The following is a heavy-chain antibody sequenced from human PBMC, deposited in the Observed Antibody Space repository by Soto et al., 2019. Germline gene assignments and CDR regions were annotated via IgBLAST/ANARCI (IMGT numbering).Heavy chain of an antibody. Sequence: PGGSLRLSCAASGFTFSSYSMTWLRQAPGKGLEWVSAISGSGGSTYYADSVKGRFTISRDNSKNTLYLQMNSLRAEDTAVYYCAKKIGQLWSGYYGMDVWGQGTTVTVSS. D-gene: IGHD5-18*01. CDR2: ISGSGGST. J-gene: IGHJ6*02. CDR3: AKKIGQLWSGYYGMDV. V-gene: IGHV3-23*01. CDR1: GFTFSSYS.